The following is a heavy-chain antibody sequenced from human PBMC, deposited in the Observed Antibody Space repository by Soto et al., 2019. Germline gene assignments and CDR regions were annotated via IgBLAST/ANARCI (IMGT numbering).Heavy chain of an antibody. J-gene: IGHJ5*02. V-gene: IGHV3-21*06. CDR3: VSDQKREHFETSGPNWFAT. Sequence: PWGFLRLSCVVSGLTFSTYSINWVRHTPFKGLEWVSSISRTSSYIYYRDSVKGRFTISRDNAKNSLYLQMNGLRVEDTAVYYCVSDQKREHFETSGPNWFATWGQGTLVTVSS. CDR2: ISRTSSYI. D-gene: IGHD6-19*01. CDR1: GLTFSTYS.